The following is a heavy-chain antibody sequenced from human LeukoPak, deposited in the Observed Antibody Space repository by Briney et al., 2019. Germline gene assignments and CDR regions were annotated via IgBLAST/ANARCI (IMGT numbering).Heavy chain of an antibody. CDR2: IYYSGST. J-gene: IGHJ6*03. V-gene: IGHV4-39*01. CDR1: GGSISSSSYY. CDR3: ARVMVRGDYYYYMDV. Sequence: SETLSLTCTVSGGSISSSSYYWGWIRQPPGKGLEWIGSIYYSGSTYYNPSLKSRVTISVDTSKNQFSLKLSSVTAADTAVYYCARVMVRGDYYYYMDVWGKGTTVTISS. D-gene: IGHD3-10*01.